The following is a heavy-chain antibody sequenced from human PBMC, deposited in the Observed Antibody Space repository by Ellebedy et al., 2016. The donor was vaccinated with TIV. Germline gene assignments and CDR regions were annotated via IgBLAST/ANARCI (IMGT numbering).Heavy chain of an antibody. Sequence: PGGSLRLSCAASGFTFSRYGMHCVRQATGKGLEWVAIIWYDGSDKYYADSVRDRFTISRDNSKNTLYLQMNSLRAEDTGVYYCAKDRLWHGSGTQTFDNWGQGTLVTVSS. CDR2: IWYDGSDK. CDR3: AKDRLWHGSGTQTFDN. CDR1: GFTFSRYG. J-gene: IGHJ4*02. V-gene: IGHV3-33*06. D-gene: IGHD3-10*01.